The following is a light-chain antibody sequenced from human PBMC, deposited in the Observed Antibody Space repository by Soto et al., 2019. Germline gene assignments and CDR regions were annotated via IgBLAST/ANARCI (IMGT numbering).Light chain of an antibody. V-gene: IGKV2-28*01. Sequence: DVVMTQSPLSLPVTPGEPASISCRSSQSLLHSNGYDYLDWYLQKPGQSPQLLIHLVSNRAAGVTVGVSSRGSVTDLTLKISVVEAEDVEVYYCMQSPVTAYTFGHGKRLEMK. J-gene: IGKJ5*01. CDR2: LVS. CDR1: QSLLHSNGYDY. CDR3: MQSPVTAYT.